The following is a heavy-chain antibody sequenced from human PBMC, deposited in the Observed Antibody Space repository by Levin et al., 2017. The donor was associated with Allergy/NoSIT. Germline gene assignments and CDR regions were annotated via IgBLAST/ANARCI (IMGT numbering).Heavy chain of an antibody. CDR1: GASISNTDYY. CDR2: IYYSGDT. J-gene: IGHJ5*02. CDR3: ARGPPYSSESRLSWFDP. D-gene: IGHD6-19*01. V-gene: IGHV4-39*07. Sequence: PSETLSLTCTVSGASISNTDYYWAWIRQPPGKGLEWIGSIYYSGDTYYNPSLKSRVTISVDTSKNQFSLILSSVTTADTAVYYSARGPPYSSESRLSWFDPWGQGTLVTVSS.